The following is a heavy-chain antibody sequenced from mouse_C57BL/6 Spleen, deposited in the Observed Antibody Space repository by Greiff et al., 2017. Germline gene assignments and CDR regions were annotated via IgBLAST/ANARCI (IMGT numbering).Heavy chain of an antibody. V-gene: IGHV3-1*01. J-gene: IGHJ3*01. Sequence: VQLKESGPGMVKPSQSLSLTCTVTGYSITSGYDWHWIRHFPGNKLEWMGYISYSGSTNYNPSLKSRISITHDTSKNHFFLKLNSVTTEDTATYYCAREGYGSSRGFAYWGQGTLVTGSA. CDR1: GYSITSGYD. CDR3: AREGYGSSRGFAY. D-gene: IGHD1-1*01. CDR2: ISYSGST.